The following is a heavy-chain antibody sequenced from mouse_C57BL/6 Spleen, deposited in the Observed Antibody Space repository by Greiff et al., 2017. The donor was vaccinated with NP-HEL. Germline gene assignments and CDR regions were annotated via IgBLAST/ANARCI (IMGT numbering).Heavy chain of an antibody. J-gene: IGHJ4*01. Sequence: QVQLQQSGAELVKPGASVKLSCKASGYTFTSYWMHWVKQRPGQGLEWIGMIHPNSGSTNYNEKFKSKATLTVDKSSSTAYMQLSSLTSEDSAVYYCARERVTTDGAMDYWGQGTSVTVSS. CDR3: ARERVTTDGAMDY. CDR1: GYTFTSYW. D-gene: IGHD1-1*01. V-gene: IGHV1-64*01. CDR2: IHPNSGST.